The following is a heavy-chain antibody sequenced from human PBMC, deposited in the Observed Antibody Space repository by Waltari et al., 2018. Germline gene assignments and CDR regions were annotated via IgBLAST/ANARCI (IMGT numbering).Heavy chain of an antibody. CDR3: AGDRAIGLFFDY. V-gene: IGHV4-4*02. CDR2: VHHSGKT. Sequence: QVQLQESGQGLVKPSGTLSLTCAVSGDSFSGNYWWSWVRQSPAKGLEWIGQVHHSGKTHYNPSLQSRVTISVDKPKNQFSLNLNSVTGADTAVYYCAGDRAIGLFFDYWGRGTLVTVSS. J-gene: IGHJ4*02. CDR1: GDSFSGNYW. D-gene: IGHD2-2*01.